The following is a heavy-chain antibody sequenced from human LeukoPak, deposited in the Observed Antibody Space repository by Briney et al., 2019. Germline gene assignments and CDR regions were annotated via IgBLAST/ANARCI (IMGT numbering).Heavy chain of an antibody. Sequence: GGSLRLSCAASGFTFDDYGMSWVRQAPGKGLEWVSGINWNGGSTGYADSVKGRFTISRDNAKNSLYLQMNSLRAEDTALYYCARITYYYDSSGDLDYWGQGTLVTVSS. D-gene: IGHD3-22*01. J-gene: IGHJ4*02. CDR3: ARITYYYDSSGDLDY. CDR2: INWNGGST. V-gene: IGHV3-20*04. CDR1: GFTFDDYG.